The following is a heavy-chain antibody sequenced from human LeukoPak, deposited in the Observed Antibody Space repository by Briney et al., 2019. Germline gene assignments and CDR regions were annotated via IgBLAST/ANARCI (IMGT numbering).Heavy chain of an antibody. J-gene: IGHJ4*02. CDR2: IKQDGSEK. V-gene: IGHV3-7*01. D-gene: IGHD1-26*01. CDR1: GFTFSSYW. CDR3: ARTEGIVGAFDY. Sequence: GGSLRLSCAASGFTFSSYWTSWVRQAPGKGLEWVANIKQDGSEKYYVDSVKGRFTISRDNAKNSLYLQMNSLRAEDTAVYYCARTEGIVGAFDYWGQGTLVTVSS.